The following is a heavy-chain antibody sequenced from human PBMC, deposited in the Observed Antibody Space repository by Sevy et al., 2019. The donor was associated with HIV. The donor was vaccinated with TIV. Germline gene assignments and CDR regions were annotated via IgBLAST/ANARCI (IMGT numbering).Heavy chain of an antibody. Sequence: GESLKISCAASGFTFSSYSMNWVRQAPGKGLEWVSYISSSSSTIYYADSVKGRFTISRDNAKNSLYLQMNSLRDEDTAVYYCARTDIVATIDYYYYGMDVWGQGTTVTVSS. CDR1: GFTFSSYS. CDR3: ARTDIVATIDYYYYGMDV. CDR2: ISSSSSTI. D-gene: IGHD5-12*01. J-gene: IGHJ6*02. V-gene: IGHV3-48*02.